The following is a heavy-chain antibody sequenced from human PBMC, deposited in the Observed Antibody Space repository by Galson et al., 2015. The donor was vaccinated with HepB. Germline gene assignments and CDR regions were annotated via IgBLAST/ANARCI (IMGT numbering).Heavy chain of an antibody. Sequence: SLRLSCAASGFTFSSYAMSWVRQAPGKGLEWVSAISGSGGSTYYADSVKGRFTICRDNSKNTPYLQMNSLRAEDTAVYYCAKGPVGSIVGATAYWGQGTLVTVSS. D-gene: IGHD1-26*01. CDR3: AKGPVGSIVGATAY. V-gene: IGHV3-23*01. CDR2: ISGSGGST. J-gene: IGHJ4*02. CDR1: GFTFSSYA.